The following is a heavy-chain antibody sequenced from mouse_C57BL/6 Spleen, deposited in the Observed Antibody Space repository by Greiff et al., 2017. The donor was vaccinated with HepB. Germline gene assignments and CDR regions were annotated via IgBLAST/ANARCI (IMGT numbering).Heavy chain of an antibody. J-gene: IGHJ2*01. CDR1: GFTFSNYW. Sequence: EVQLQESGGGLVQPGGSMKLSCVASGFTFSNYWMNWVRQSPEKGLEWVAQIRLKSDNYATHYAESVKGRFTISRDDSKSSVYLQMNNLRAEDTGIYYCTRANLDFDYWGQGTTLTVSS. CDR2: IRLKSDNYAT. V-gene: IGHV6-3*01. CDR3: TRANLDFDY. D-gene: IGHD3-1*01.